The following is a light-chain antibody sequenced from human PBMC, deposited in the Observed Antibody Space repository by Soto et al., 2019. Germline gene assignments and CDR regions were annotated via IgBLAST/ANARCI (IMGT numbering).Light chain of an antibody. Sequence: EIVLTQSPATLSVSPGGRATLSCRASQNVMYNLAWYQQKPGQAPRLLVYGASTRATDAPPRFRGSGSGTEFSLTISSLQSEDYATYFCHQYSSWPRTFGQGSRVEIK. V-gene: IGKV3-15*01. CDR2: GAS. J-gene: IGKJ1*01. CDR3: HQYSSWPRT. CDR1: QNVMYN.